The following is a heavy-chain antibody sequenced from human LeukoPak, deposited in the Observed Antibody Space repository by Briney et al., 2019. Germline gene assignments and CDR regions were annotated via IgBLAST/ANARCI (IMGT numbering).Heavy chain of an antibody. CDR3: ARDRRQQLIGDYFDY. D-gene: IGHD7-27*01. V-gene: IGHV1-2*02. Sequence: ASVKDSCKASRYTLPDYYMHWVRQAPGQGRAGMGWINPSSGDTNYAQKFLGRVTMTRDTYINTAYMELSRLRSDDTAMYYCARDRRQQLIGDYFDYWGQGTLVTVSS. CDR1: RYTLPDYY. J-gene: IGHJ4*02. CDR2: INPSSGDT.